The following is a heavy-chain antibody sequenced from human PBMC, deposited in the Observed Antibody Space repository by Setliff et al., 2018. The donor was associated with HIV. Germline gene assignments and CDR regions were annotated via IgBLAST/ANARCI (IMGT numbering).Heavy chain of an antibody. Sequence: SETLSLTCVVSGYFVAGGYYWGWIRQSPGKGLEWIGNTFHSGTTYYNPSLRSRITISVDTSKNQFFLNMTSVTAADTAVYYCVRAPPGIQLLASTNGPYYFDYWGHGTLVTVSS. CDR2: TFHSGTT. D-gene: IGHD1-1*01. J-gene: IGHJ4*01. CDR3: VRAPPGIQLLASTNGPYYFDY. V-gene: IGHV4-38-2*01. CDR1: GYFVAGGYY.